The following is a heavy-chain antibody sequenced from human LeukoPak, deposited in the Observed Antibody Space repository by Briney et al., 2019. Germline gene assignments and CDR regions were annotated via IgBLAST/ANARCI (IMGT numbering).Heavy chain of an antibody. D-gene: IGHD4-17*01. CDR1: GFTFSSYG. CDR2: IVPSGGTT. J-gene: IGHJ4*02. Sequence: GGSLRLYCAASGFTFSSYGMNWLRQAPGKGLEWVSGIVPSGGTTYYADSVKGRFTVSRYNSKNTLYLQMNSLRADETAVYYGAREEESGYGDYATIDYWGQGTLVTVSS. CDR3: AREEESGYGDYATIDY. V-gene: IGHV3-23*01.